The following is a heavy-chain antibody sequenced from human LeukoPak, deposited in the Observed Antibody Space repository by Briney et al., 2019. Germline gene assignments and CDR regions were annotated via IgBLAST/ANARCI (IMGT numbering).Heavy chain of an antibody. J-gene: IGHJ5*02. CDR2: ISSSGSTI. D-gene: IGHD6-19*01. CDR3: AKGAVAGTSMKYNWFDP. CDR1: GFTFSDYY. Sequence: PGGSLRLSCAASGFTFSDYYMSWIRQAPGKGLEWVSYISSSGSTIYYADSVKGRFTISRDNSKNTLYLQMNSLRAEDTAVYYCAKGAVAGTSMKYNWFDPWGQGTLVTVSS. V-gene: IGHV3-11*01.